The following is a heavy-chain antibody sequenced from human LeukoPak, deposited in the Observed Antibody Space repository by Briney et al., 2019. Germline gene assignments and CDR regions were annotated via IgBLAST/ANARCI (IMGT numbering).Heavy chain of an antibody. J-gene: IGHJ4*02. CDR1: GFVFGHSW. V-gene: IGHV3-7*01. CDR3: ARESNSGYYLSY. Sequence: GGSLRLSCEASGFVFGHSWMSWVRQAPGKGLEWVANINLDGSEINYLDSLTGRLTISRDNAKDSLYLQMNGLRAEDTAVYYCARESNSGYYLSYWGQGTLVTVSS. D-gene: IGHD3-22*01. CDR2: INLDGSEI.